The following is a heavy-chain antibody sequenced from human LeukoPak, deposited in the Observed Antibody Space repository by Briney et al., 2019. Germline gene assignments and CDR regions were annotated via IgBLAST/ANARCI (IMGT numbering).Heavy chain of an antibody. D-gene: IGHD5-12*01. Sequence: PGGALVLSCAASGFTFSTYSMNWVRPAPGKGLEWVSSISSSSSYIYYADSVRGRFTISRDNAKNSLSLQMNSLRAEDTAVYYCARDRIHSGYDSSFDYWGQGTLVTVSS. V-gene: IGHV3-21*01. CDR2: ISSSSSYI. CDR3: ARDRIHSGYDSSFDY. CDR1: GFTFSTYS. J-gene: IGHJ4*02.